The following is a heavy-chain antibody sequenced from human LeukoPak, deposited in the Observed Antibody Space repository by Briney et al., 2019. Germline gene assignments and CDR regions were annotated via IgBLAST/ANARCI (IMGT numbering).Heavy chain of an antibody. CDR2: LYFSVST. V-gene: IGHV4-59*01. CDR1: GNSISNYY. Sequence: SETLSLTCTVSGNSISNYYWSWIRQPPGKGLEWIGYLYFSVSTNYNPSLKSRVTISVDTSKNQFSLKLSSVTAADTAMYYCARGIAGEWLPIWGQGTLVTVSS. D-gene: IGHD3-3*01. J-gene: IGHJ4*02. CDR3: ARGIAGEWLPI.